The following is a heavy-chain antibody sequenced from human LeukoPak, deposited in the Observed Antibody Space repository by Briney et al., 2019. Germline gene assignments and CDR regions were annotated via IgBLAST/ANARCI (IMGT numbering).Heavy chain of an antibody. V-gene: IGHV3-11*04. Sequence: GGSLRLSCAASGFNFSDYFMSWIRQAPGKGLEWVSYISTSGSTIYYADSVKGRFTISRDNSKNTLYLQMNSLRAEDTAVYYCARGVKEWLLYFDYWGQGTLVTVSS. D-gene: IGHD3-3*01. CDR1: GFNFSDYF. J-gene: IGHJ4*02. CDR2: ISTSGSTI. CDR3: ARGVKEWLLYFDY.